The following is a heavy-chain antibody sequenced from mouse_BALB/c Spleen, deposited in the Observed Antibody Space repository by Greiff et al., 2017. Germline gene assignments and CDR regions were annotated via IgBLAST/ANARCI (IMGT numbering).Heavy chain of an antibody. CDR2: IWSDGST. J-gene: IGHJ4*01. D-gene: IGHD1-1*01. V-gene: IGHV2-6-2*01. CDR1: GFSLTSYG. CDR3: ARHTGYGSSYGDYYAMDY. Sequence: VKLMESGPDLVAPSQSLSITCTVSGFSLTSYGVHWVRQPPGKGLEWLVVIWSDGSTTYNSALKSRLSISKDNSKSQVFLKMNSLQTDDTAMYYCARHTGYGSSYGDYYAMDYWGQGTSVTVSS.